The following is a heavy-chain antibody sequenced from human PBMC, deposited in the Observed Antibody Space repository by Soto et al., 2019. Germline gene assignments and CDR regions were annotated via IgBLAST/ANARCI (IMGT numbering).Heavy chain of an antibody. CDR2: ISYDGSNK. D-gene: IGHD3-9*01. J-gene: IGHJ6*02. CDR3: AXDVRYFDWSKAPGGMDV. CDR1: GFTFSSYA. V-gene: IGHV3-30-3*01. Sequence: GGSLRLSCAASGFTFSSYAMHWVRQAPGKGLEWVAVISYDGSNKYYADSVKGRFTISRDNSKNTLYLQMNSLRAEDTAVYYCAXDVRYFDWSKAPGGMDVWGQGTTVTVSS.